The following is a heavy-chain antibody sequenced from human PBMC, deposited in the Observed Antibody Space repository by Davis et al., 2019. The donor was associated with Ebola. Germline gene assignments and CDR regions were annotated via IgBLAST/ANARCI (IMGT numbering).Heavy chain of an antibody. V-gene: IGHV3-23*01. CDR1: GFTFSSYA. CDR3: AKERDYAQVFIDY. CDR2: ISGSGGST. Sequence: GESLKISCAAPGFTFSSYAMSWVRQSPGKGLEWVSAISGSGGSTYYADSVKGRFTISRDNSKNTLYLQMNSLRAEDTAVYYCAKERDYAQVFIDYWGQGTLVTVSS. J-gene: IGHJ4*02. D-gene: IGHD4-17*01.